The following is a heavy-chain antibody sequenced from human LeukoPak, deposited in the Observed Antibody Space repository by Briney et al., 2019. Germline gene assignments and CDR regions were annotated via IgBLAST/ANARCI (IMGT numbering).Heavy chain of an antibody. CDR3: ARGDFPRTVKYYFDY. V-gene: IGHV3-48*01. CDR2: ISSSSSTI. CDR1: GFTFSSYS. D-gene: IGHD2/OR15-2a*01. J-gene: IGHJ4*02. Sequence: GGSLRLSCAASGFTFSSYSMNWVRQAPGKGLEWVSYISSSSSTIYYADSVKGRFTISRDNAKNSLYLQMNSLRAEDTAVYYCARGDFPRTVKYYFDYWGQGTLVTVSS.